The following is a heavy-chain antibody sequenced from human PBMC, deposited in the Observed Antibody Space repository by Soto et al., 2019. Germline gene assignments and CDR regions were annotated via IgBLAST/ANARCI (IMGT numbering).Heavy chain of an antibody. J-gene: IGHJ4*02. Sequence: VQLLESGGGLVQPGGSLRLSCAASGFTFSSYGMSWVRQAPGKGLEWVSAISSSGGSAYYADCVKGRFTISRDNSKNSLYLQMNSLRAEDTAVYYCARGATSPSYWGQGTLVTVSS. V-gene: IGHV3-23*01. CDR1: GFTFSSYG. CDR2: ISSSGGSA. CDR3: ARGATSPSY.